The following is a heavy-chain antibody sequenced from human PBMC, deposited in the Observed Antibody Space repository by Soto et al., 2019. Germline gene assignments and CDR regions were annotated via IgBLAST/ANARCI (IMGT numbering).Heavy chain of an antibody. D-gene: IGHD6-19*01. V-gene: IGHV1-3*01. CDR3: ARERLEIIAVAGTFWFDP. Sequence: KFQGRVTITRDTSASTAYMELSSLRSEDTAVYYCARERLEIIAVAGTFWFDPWGQGTLVTVSS. J-gene: IGHJ5*02.